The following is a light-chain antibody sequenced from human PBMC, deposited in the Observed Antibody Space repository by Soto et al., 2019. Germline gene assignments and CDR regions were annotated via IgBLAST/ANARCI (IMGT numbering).Light chain of an antibody. V-gene: IGLV2-8*01. J-gene: IGLJ1*01. CDR3: SSYAGSNTYV. CDR2: EVT. CDR1: SSDVGGYNY. Sequence: QSALTQPPSASGYPGQSVTISCTGTSSDVGGYNYVSWYQQHPGKAPKFIIYEVTKRPSGVPDRFSGSKSGNTASLTVSGLQAEDEADYYCSSYAGSNTYVLGTGTKVTVL.